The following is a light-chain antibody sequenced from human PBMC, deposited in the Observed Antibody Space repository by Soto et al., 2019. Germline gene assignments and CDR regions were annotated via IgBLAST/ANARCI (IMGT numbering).Light chain of an antibody. J-gene: IGKJ1*01. CDR1: QSVSSY. V-gene: IGKV3-11*01. CDR2: DAS. CDR3: QQRSNWT. Sequence: EFVLTQSPATLSLSPGGRATLSCRASQSVSSYLAWYQQKPGQAPRLLIYDASNRATGIPARFSGSGSGTDFTLTISSLEPEDFAVYFCQQRSNWTFGQGTKVEIK.